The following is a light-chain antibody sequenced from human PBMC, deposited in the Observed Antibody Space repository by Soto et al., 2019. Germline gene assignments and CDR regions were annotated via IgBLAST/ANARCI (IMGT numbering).Light chain of an antibody. CDR3: QQYNTYPIT. Sequence: DIPMTQSPSTLSASVGDRVTITCRASRSISTWLAWYQQKPGRAPKLLIYKASSLDSGVPSRFSGSGSVTEFTLTISSLQPDDFATYYCQQYNTYPITFGQGTKLEIK. J-gene: IGKJ2*01. CDR2: KAS. CDR1: RSISTW. V-gene: IGKV1-5*03.